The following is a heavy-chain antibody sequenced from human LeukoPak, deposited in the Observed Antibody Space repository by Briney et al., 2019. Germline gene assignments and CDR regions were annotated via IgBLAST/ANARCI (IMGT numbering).Heavy chain of an antibody. J-gene: IGHJ4*02. D-gene: IGHD3-10*01. CDR2: ISAYNGNT. CDR1: GYTFTSYG. Sequence: ASVKVSCKASGYTFTSYGISWVRQAPGQGLEWTGWISAYNGNTNYAQKLQGRVTMTTDTSTSTAYMELRSLRSDDTAVHYCARDHYYGSGSYYNLFDYWGQGTLVTVSS. V-gene: IGHV1-18*01. CDR3: ARDHYYGSGSYYNLFDY.